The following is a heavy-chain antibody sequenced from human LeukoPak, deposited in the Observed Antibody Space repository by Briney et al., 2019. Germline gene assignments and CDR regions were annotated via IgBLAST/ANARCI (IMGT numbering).Heavy chain of an antibody. V-gene: IGHV3-74*01. J-gene: IGHJ4*02. D-gene: IGHD1-26*01. Sequence: PGGSLRLSCAASGFTFSTYWMHWVRQTPGKGLVWVSRINTDGSSTSYGDSVKGRFTISRDNAKNTLYLQMNSLGAEDTAVYYCARDREALDYFDYWGQGTLVTVSS. CDR2: INTDGSST. CDR1: GFTFSTYW. CDR3: ARDREALDYFDY.